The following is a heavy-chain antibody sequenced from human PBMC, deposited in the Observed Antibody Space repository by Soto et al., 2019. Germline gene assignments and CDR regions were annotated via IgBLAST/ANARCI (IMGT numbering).Heavy chain of an antibody. CDR3: ARLSNPWGNTVMDY. V-gene: IGHV4-31*03. CDR1: GGSISSGGYY. D-gene: IGHD3-16*01. Sequence: QVQLQESGPGLVKPSQTLSLTCTVSGGSISSGGYYWSWIRQHPGKGLEWIGYIYSSGSTYYNPSLKSRVTISVDTSKNQFSLKLSSVTAADTAVYYCARLSNPWGNTVMDYWGQGTLVTVSS. J-gene: IGHJ4*02. CDR2: IYSSGST.